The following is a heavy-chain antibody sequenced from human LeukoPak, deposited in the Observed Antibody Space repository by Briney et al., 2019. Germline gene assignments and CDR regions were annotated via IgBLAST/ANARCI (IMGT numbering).Heavy chain of an antibody. CDR2: IGGSGGST. CDR3: ARARYDSSGNLDYFDY. J-gene: IGHJ4*02. V-gene: IGHV3-23*01. Sequence: GGSLRLSCAASGFTFRSYAMSWVRQAPGKGLEWVSGIGGSGGSTYYADSAKGRFTISRDNSKNALYLQMNSLRAEDTAVYYCARARYDSSGNLDYFDYWGQGTLVTVSS. CDR1: GFTFRSYA. D-gene: IGHD3-22*01.